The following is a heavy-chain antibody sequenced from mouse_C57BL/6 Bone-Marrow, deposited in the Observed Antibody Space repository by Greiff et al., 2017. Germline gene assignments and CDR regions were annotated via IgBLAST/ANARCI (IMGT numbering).Heavy chain of an antibody. J-gene: IGHJ1*03. CDR3: ARGGSSYVDWYFDV. CDR1: GYSITSGYY. Sequence: VQLQQSGPGLVKPSQSLSLTCSVTGYSITSGYYWNWIRQFPGNKLEWMGYISYDGSNNYNPSLKNRISITRDTSKNQFFLKLNSVTTEDTATYYCARGGSSYVDWYFDVWGTGTTVTVSS. CDR2: ISYDGSN. V-gene: IGHV3-6*01. D-gene: IGHD1-1*01.